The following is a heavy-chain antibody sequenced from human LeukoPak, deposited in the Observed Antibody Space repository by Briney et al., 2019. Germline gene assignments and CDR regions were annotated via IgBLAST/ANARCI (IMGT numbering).Heavy chain of an antibody. J-gene: IGHJ4*02. D-gene: IGHD5-18*01. V-gene: IGHV3-9*01. CDR1: GFTFDDYA. Sequence: PGGSLRLSCAASGFTFDDYAMHWVRQAPGMGLEWVSGISWNSGSIGYADSVRGRFTISRDNAKNSLYLQMNSLRPEDTALYYCAKLSGYSYGYLDYWGQRTLVTVSS. CDR2: ISWNSGSI. CDR3: AKLSGYSYGYLDY.